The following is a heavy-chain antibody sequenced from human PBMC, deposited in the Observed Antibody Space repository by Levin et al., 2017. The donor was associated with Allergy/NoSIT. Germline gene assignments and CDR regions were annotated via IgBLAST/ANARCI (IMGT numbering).Heavy chain of an antibody. CDR2: ISYDGSNK. D-gene: IGHD4-17*01. J-gene: IGHJ4*02. Sequence: GGSLRLSCAASGFTFSSYAMHWVRQAPGKGLEWVAVISYDGSNKYYADSVKGRFTISRDNSKNTLYLQMNSLRAEDTAVYYCARGTTVTEYYFDYWGQGTLVTVSS. CDR1: GFTFSSYA. V-gene: IGHV3-30-3*01. CDR3: ARGTTVTEYYFDY.